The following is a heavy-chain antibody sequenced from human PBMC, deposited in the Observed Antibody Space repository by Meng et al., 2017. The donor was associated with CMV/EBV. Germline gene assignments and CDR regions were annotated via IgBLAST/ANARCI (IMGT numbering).Heavy chain of an antibody. CDR3: ARGQGSGSYDY. CDR2: ISYDGSNK. D-gene: IGHD3-10*01. Sequence: GGSLRLSCAASGFTFSSYAMHWVRQAPAEGLAWVAVISYDGSNKYYADSVKGRFNISRDKSKNTLYLQMDSLRAEDTAVYYCARGQGSGSYDYWGQGTLVTVSS. J-gene: IGHJ4*02. V-gene: IGHV3-30-3*01. CDR1: GFTFSSYA.